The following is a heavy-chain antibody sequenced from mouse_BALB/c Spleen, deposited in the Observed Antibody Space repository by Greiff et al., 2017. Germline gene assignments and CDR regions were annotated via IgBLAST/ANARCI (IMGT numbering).Heavy chain of an antibody. J-gene: IGHJ4*01. Sequence: EVKLMESGGGLVKPGGSLKLSCAASGFTFSSYAMSWVRQSPEKRLEWVAEISSGGSYTYYPDTVTGRFTISRDNAKNTLYLEMSSLRSEDTAMYYCARGGLPDYAMDYWGQGTSVTVSS. CDR1: GFTFSSYA. CDR2: ISSGGSYT. CDR3: ARGGLPDYAMDY. V-gene: IGHV5-9-4*01. D-gene: IGHD5-5*01.